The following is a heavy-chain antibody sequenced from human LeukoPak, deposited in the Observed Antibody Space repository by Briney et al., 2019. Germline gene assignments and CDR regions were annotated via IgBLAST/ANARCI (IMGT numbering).Heavy chain of an antibody. CDR3: AKAYCSSTSCYYVFDY. Sequence: GGSLRLSCAASGFTVSSNYMSWVRQAPGKGLEWVSTISGSGGSTYYADSVRGRFTISRDNSKNTLYLQMNSLRAEDTAVYYCAKAYCSSTSCYYVFDYWGQGTLVTVSS. CDR2: ISGSGGST. CDR1: GFTVSSNY. D-gene: IGHD2-2*01. V-gene: IGHV3-23*01. J-gene: IGHJ4*02.